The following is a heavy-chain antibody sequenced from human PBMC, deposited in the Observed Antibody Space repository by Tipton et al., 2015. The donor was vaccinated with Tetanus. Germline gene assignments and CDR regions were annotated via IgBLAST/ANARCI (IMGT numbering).Heavy chain of an antibody. V-gene: IGHV4-34*01. J-gene: IGHJ4*02. D-gene: IGHD4-17*01. CDR2: INHSGST. CDR1: GGSISSYY. CDR3: ARASRLRPTY. Sequence: TLSLTCTVSGGSISSYYWSWIRQPPGKGLEWIGEINHSGSTNYNPSLKSRVTISVDTSKNQLSLKLSSVTAADTAVYYCARASRLRPTYWGQGTLVTVSS.